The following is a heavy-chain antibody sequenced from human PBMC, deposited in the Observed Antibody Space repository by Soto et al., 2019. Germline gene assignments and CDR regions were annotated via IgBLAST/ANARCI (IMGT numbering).Heavy chain of an antibody. Sequence: QVQLVQSGARLKNLGSPWKSSCKALEGTFTTKAITWVHQPPGQGLEWMGGIIPIFGTANYAQKFQGRVTITADESTSTAYMELSSLRSEDTAVYYCARASSVDNYYGYWGQGTLVTVSS. V-gene: IGHV1-69*01. J-gene: IGHJ4*02. CDR3: ARASSVDNYYGY. CDR2: IIPIFGTA. D-gene: IGHD3-22*01. CDR1: EGTFTTKA.